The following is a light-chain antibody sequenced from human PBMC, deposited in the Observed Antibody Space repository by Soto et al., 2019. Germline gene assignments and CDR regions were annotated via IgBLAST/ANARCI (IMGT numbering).Light chain of an antibody. Sequence: EIVLTQSPGTLSLSPGERATLSCRASQSVSSSYLAWYQQKPGQAPRLLIYGASSRDTGIPDRFSGSGSGTDFTLTISRLEPEDFAVYYCQQYGSSPYIFGQGIKKEIK. V-gene: IGKV3-20*01. CDR2: GAS. CDR3: QQYGSSPYI. CDR1: QSVSSSY. J-gene: IGKJ2*01.